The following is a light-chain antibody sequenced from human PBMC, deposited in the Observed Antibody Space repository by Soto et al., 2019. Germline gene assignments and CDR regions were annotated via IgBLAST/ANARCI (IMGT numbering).Light chain of an antibody. CDR1: QDISNY. Sequence: DIQMTQSPSSLSASVGDRVTITCQASQDISNYLNWYQQKPGIAPNLLIYDASNLKTGVPSRFSGSGSGTDFTFTISSLQPEDIATYYCQQYDKVPFTFGQVTRLEIK. V-gene: IGKV1-33*01. CDR2: DAS. CDR3: QQYDKVPFT. J-gene: IGKJ5*01.